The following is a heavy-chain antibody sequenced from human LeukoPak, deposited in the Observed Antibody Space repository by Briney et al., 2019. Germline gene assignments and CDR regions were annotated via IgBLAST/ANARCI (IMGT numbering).Heavy chain of an antibody. CDR3: ARDRGSGYYFDY. D-gene: IGHD3-22*01. Sequence: GGSLRLSCAASGFTFSSYSMNWVRQAPGKGLEWVANIKQDGSEKYYVDSVKGRFTISRDNAKNSLYLQMNSLRAEDTAVYYCARDRGSGYYFDYWGQGTLVTVSS. J-gene: IGHJ4*02. CDR2: IKQDGSEK. V-gene: IGHV3-7*01. CDR1: GFTFSSYS.